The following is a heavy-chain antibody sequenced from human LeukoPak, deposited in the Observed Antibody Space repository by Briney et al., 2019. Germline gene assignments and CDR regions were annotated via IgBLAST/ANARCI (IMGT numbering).Heavy chain of an antibody. CDR3: TRVGYCATTSCRTAFDI. D-gene: IGHD2-2*01. CDR1: GFTFSSYA. J-gene: IGHJ3*02. Sequence: GGSLRLSCAASGFTFSSYAMSWVRQAPGKGLEWVSAISSSGGTAYYADSVKGRFTISRDNAKNTLYLQMNSLRAEDTAVYFCTRVGYCATTSCRTAFDIWGQGTMVTVSS. CDR2: ISSSGGTA. V-gene: IGHV3-23*01.